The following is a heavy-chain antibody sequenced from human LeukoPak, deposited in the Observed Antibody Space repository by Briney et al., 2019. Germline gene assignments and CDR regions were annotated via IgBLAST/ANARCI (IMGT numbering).Heavy chain of an antibody. V-gene: IGHV3-23*01. CDR2: ISGSGGST. J-gene: IGHJ4*02. CDR1: GFTFSSYA. CDR3: AKTVSTSPTDIVVVVCDY. Sequence: GGSLRLSCAASGFTFSSYALIWVRQAPGKGLEWVSAISGSGGSTHYADSVKGRFTISRDNSKNTLFLQMNSLRAEDTAVYYCAKTVSTSPTDIVVVVCDYWGQGTLVTVSS. D-gene: IGHD2-15*01.